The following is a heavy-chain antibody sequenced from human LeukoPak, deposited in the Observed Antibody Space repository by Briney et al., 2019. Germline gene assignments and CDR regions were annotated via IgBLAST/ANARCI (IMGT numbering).Heavy chain of an antibody. V-gene: IGHV1-18*01. CDR3: ARDPSNTSGWYIYFDY. CDR2: ISTYNGDT. J-gene: IGHJ4*02. D-gene: IGHD6-19*01. Sequence: SVRVSCKASGYTFKTYAISWVRQAPGQGLEWMGWISTYNGDTKYDHKFQGRVTITTDTSTTTAYIKLRSLRSDDTAVYYCARDPSNTSGWYIYFDYWGQGALVTVS. CDR1: GYTFKTYA.